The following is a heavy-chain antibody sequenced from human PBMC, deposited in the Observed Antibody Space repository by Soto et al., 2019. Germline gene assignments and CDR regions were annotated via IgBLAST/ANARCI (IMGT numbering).Heavy chain of an antibody. Sequence: GASVKVSCKASGYTFTSYAMHWVRQAPGQRLEWMGWINAGNGNTKYSQKFQGWVTMTRDTSISTAYMELSRLRSDDTAVYYCARHSSGRGTDFDYWGQGTLVTVSS. CDR2: INAGNGNT. J-gene: IGHJ4*02. V-gene: IGHV1-3*01. CDR1: GYTFTSYA. CDR3: ARHSSGRGTDFDY. D-gene: IGHD6-19*01.